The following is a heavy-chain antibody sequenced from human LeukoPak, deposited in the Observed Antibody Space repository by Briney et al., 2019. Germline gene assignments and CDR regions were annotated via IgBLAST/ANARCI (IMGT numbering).Heavy chain of an antibody. V-gene: IGHV4-30-4*01. J-gene: IGHJ4*02. CDR3: ARGRVLLWFGEFNA. Sequence: SETLSLTCTVSGGSISSGDYYWSWIRQPPGKGLEWIGYIYYSGSTYYNPSPKSRVTISVDTSKNQFSLKLSSVTAADTAVYYCARGRVLLWFGEFNAWGQGTLVTVSS. CDR2: IYYSGST. D-gene: IGHD3-10*01. CDR1: GGSISSGDYY.